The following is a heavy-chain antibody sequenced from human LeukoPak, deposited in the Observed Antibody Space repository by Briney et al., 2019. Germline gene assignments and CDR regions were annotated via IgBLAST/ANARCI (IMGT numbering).Heavy chain of an antibody. CDR1: GGSISSGSYY. D-gene: IGHD6-19*01. Sequence: SQTLSLTCTVSGGSISSGSYYWSWIRQPPGEGLEWIGYIYYSGSTNYNPSLKSRVTISVDTSKNQFSLKLSSVTAADTAVYYCARETIAVAANWFDPWGQGTLVTVSS. J-gene: IGHJ5*02. CDR2: IYYSGST. CDR3: ARETIAVAANWFDP. V-gene: IGHV4-61*01.